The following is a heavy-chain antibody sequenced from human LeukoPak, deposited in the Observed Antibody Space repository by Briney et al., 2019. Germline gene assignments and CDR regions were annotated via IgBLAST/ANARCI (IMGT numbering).Heavy chain of an antibody. V-gene: IGHV3-7*01. CDR3: ARDSSGGTAAAGTFDY. CDR1: GFTFSSYW. Sequence: GGSLRLSCAASGFTFSSYWMSWVRQAPGKGLEWVPNIKQDGSEKYYVDSVKGRFTISRDNAKNSLYLQMNSLRAEDTAVYYCARDSSGGTAAAGTFDYWGQGTLVTVSS. J-gene: IGHJ4*02. D-gene: IGHD6-13*01. CDR2: IKQDGSEK.